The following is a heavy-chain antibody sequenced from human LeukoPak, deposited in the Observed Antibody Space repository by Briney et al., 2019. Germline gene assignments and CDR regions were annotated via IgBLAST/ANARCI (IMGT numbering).Heavy chain of an antibody. J-gene: IGHJ4*02. Sequence: GASVKVSCKAYGYTFTNYGISWVRQAPGQGLEWMGWMNPNSGNTGYAQKFQGRVTMTRNTSISTAYMELSSLRSEDTAVYYCARTGMVRGVLMQWGQGTLVTVSS. D-gene: IGHD3-10*01. CDR3: ARTGMVRGVLMQ. CDR1: GYTFTNYG. V-gene: IGHV1-8*02. CDR2: MNPNSGNT.